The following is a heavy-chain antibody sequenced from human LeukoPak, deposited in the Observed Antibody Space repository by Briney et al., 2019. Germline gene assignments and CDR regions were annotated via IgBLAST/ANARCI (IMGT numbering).Heavy chain of an antibody. CDR1: GGSISSYY. D-gene: IGHD6-13*01. J-gene: IGHJ5*02. Sequence: SETLSLTCTVSGGSISSYYWSWIRQPAGKGLEWIGRIYTSGSTNYNPSLKSRVTMSVDTSKNQFSLKLSSVTAADTAVYYCARLSYSNSWWNWFDPWGQGTLVTVSS. CDR3: ARLSYSNSWWNWFDP. CDR2: IYTSGST. V-gene: IGHV4-4*07.